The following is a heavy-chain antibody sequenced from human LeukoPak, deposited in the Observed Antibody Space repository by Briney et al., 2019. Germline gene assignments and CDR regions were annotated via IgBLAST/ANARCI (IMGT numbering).Heavy chain of an antibody. D-gene: IGHD3-10*01. J-gene: IGHJ6*02. V-gene: IGHV6-1*01. CDR1: GDSVSSSSAT. CDR2: TYYKFKWYN. CDR3: AREGVTLVRGVVLDYYGMGV. Sequence: SQTLSLTCAISGDSVSSSSATWNWIRQSPSRGLEWLGRTYYKFKWYNDYAVSVKSRITINPDTSSNQFSLQLNSVTPEDTAVYYCAREGVTLVRGVVLDYYGMGVWGQGTTVTVSS.